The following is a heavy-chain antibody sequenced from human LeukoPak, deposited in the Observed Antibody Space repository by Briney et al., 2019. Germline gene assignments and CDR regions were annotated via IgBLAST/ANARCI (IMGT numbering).Heavy chain of an antibody. J-gene: IGHJ4*02. D-gene: IGHD5-18*01. V-gene: IGHV3-53*01. CDR3: ARERINSYGSPFGY. CDR2: IYSGGST. Sequence: GGSLRLSCAASGFTVSTNYMSWVRQAPGKGLEWVSVIYSGGSTYYADSVKDRFTISRDNSKNTLYLQMNSLRAEDTAVYYCARERINSYGSPFGYWGQGTLVTVSS. CDR1: GFTVSTNY.